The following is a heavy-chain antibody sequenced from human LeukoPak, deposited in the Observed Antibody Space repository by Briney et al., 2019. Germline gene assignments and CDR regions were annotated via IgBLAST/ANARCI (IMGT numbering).Heavy chain of an antibody. D-gene: IGHD3-22*01. CDR1: GFTFSSYA. J-gene: IGHJ4*02. CDR3: AKDNYYDSSGYYAFDY. Sequence: PGRSLRLSCAASGFTFSSYAMHWVRQAPGKGLEWVAVISSDGSNKNYADSVKGRFTISRDNSKNTLYLQMNSLRAEDTAVYYRAKDNYYDSSGYYAFDYWGQGTLVTVSS. V-gene: IGHV3-30*04. CDR2: ISSDGSNK.